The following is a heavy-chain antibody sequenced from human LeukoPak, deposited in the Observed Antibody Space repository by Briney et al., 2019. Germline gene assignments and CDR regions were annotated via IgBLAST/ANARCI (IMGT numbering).Heavy chain of an antibody. CDR2: IYSGGST. D-gene: IGHD1-26*01. V-gene: IGHV3-53*01. Sequence: GGSLRLSCAASGLAVSSNYMSWVRQAPGMGLEWVSIIYSGGSTEYTNSVKGRFTISRDNSKNMVYLQMNSLRAEDTAVYYCARGDSGSWNYKRGFDYWGQGTLVTVSS. CDR1: GLAVSSNY. CDR3: ARGDSGSWNYKRGFDY. J-gene: IGHJ4*02.